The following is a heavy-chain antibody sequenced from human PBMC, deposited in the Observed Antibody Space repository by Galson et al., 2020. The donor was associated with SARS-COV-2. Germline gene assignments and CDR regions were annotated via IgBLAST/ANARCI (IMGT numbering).Heavy chain of an antibody. CDR1: GYSFTNYW. V-gene: IGHV5-51*01. CDR2: IYPGDSST. J-gene: IGHJ4*02. Sequence: GESLKISCKGSGYSFTNYWIGWVRPMPGIGLEWLGIIYPGDSSTIYSPSFEGHVTISADKSISTAYLQWSSLKASDTAIYYCARHGASSGWYEGIDYWGQGTLVTVSS. CDR3: ARHGASSGWYEGIDY. D-gene: IGHD6-19*01.